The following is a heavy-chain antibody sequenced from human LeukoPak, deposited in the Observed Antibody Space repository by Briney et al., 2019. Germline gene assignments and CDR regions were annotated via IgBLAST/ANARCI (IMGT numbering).Heavy chain of an antibody. CDR2: ISDNGGRT. Sequence: GGSLRLSCAVSGITLSNYGMSWVRQAPGKGLEWVAGISDNGGRTNYADSVKGRFTISRDNPKNTLYLQMNGLRAEDTAVYFCAKRGVVIRVILVGFHKEAYYFDSWGQGALVTVSS. CDR3: AKRGVVIRVILVGFHKEAYYFDS. D-gene: IGHD3-22*01. V-gene: IGHV3-23*01. CDR1: GITLSNYG. J-gene: IGHJ4*02.